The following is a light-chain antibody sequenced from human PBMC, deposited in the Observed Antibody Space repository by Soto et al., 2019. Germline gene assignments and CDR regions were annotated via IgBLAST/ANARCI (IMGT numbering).Light chain of an antibody. J-gene: IGKJ1*01. CDR3: HQLYTFPRT. CDR2: AAS. Sequence: IQLTQSPSFLSASVGDRVTITCRASQGISTFLAWYQQKPGKAPMLLIYAASTLHDGVPSRFGGSGSGTEFALTIRDLQPEDSATYYCHQLYTFPRTFGQGTKVEIK. CDR1: QGISTF. V-gene: IGKV1-9*01.